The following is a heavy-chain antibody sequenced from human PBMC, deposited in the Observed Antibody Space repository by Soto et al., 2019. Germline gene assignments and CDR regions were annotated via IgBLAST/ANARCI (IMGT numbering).Heavy chain of an antibody. CDR1: GFSLSHSGMG. CDR3: AHRRGRGSSAYYDTFDV. V-gene: IGHV2-5*02. J-gene: IGHJ3*01. D-gene: IGHD3-22*01. Sequence: QITLTESGPTLVKPTQTLTLTCTFSGFSLSHSGMGVAWIRQPPGKALEWLALIFWDDDKRYCQSLRSRLTITKDTSKNHMVLTMTNMDPVDTATYYCAHRRGRGSSAYYDTFDVWSQGTMVTV. CDR2: IFWDDDK.